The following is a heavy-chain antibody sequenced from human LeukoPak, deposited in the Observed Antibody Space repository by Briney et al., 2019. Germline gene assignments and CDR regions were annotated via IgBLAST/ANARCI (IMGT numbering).Heavy chain of an antibody. CDR1: GFTFSNAW. Sequence: GGSLTLSCTASGFTFSNAWMSWVRQAPGKGLEWRARIKTKTDGGTTDYTALVKCRFTIARDDSKNTLYLQMSSLKTEDTAVYYCTGELDPWGQGTLVTVSS. D-gene: IGHD1-26*01. CDR3: TGELDP. J-gene: IGHJ5*02. V-gene: IGHV3-15*01. CDR2: IKTKTDGGTT.